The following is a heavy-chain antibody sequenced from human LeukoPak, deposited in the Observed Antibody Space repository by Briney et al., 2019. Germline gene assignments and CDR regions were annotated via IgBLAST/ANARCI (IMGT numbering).Heavy chain of an antibody. Sequence: PSETLSLTCAVYGGSFSSYYWTRIRQPPGKGLEWIGEIYHSGRTNSNPSLKSRVTISVDTSKNQVSLKLTSVTAADTAVYYCAGFVWAIGFDPWGQGTLVTVSS. D-gene: IGHD3-16*01. CDR3: AGFVWAIGFDP. J-gene: IGHJ5*02. V-gene: IGHV4-34*01. CDR1: GGSFSSYY. CDR2: IYHSGRT.